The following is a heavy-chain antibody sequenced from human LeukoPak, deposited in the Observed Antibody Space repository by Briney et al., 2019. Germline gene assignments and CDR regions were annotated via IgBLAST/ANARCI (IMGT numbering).Heavy chain of an antibody. Sequence: ASVKVSCKASGGTFSSYAISWVRQAPGRGLEWMGRIIPIFGIANYAQKFQGRVTITADKSTSTAYMELSSLRSEDTAVYYCARDSDDSGYFDYWGQGTLVTVSS. CDR3: ARDSDDSGYFDY. CDR1: GGTFSSYA. CDR2: IIPIFGIA. D-gene: IGHD1-26*01. V-gene: IGHV1-69*04. J-gene: IGHJ4*02.